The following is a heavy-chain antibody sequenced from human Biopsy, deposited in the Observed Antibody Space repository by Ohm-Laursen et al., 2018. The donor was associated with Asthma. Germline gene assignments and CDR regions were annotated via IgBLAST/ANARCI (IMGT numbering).Heavy chain of an antibody. Sequence: PGTLSLTCTVSGGSISGFYWSWIRQPPGKGLEWIGYIYYTGTTNYNPSLKSRVSISVDTSKNQFSLKLTSVTATDTAVYYCAGDFGGWYYFDNWGQGSLVTVSS. J-gene: IGHJ4*02. D-gene: IGHD3-3*01. CDR3: AGDFGGWYYFDN. V-gene: IGHV4-59*01. CDR2: IYYTGTT. CDR1: GGSISGFY.